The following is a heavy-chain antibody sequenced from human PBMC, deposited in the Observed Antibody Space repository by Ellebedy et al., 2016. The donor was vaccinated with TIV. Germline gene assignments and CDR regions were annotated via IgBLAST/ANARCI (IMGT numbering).Heavy chain of an antibody. CDR3: AKDPVWWLGDYGMDV. D-gene: IGHD2-21*01. CDR2: ISYAGSDK. Sequence: GESLKISCAAPGFTFSSSGMHWVRQAPGKGLEGVAAISYAGSDKYYADSVKGRFTISRDNSKNTLYLQMNSLRAEDTAVYYCAKDPVWWLGDYGMDVWGQGTTVTVSS. J-gene: IGHJ6*02. CDR1: GFTFSSSG. V-gene: IGHV3-30*18.